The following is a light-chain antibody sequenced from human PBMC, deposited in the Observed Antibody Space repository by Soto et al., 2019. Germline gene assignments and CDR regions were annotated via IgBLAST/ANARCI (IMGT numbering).Light chain of an antibody. CDR1: SSDVGGYNY. J-gene: IGLJ1*01. V-gene: IGLV2-14*01. CDR3: SSYTCSSTYV. Sequence: QSALTQPASVSGSPGQSITISCTGTSSDVGGYNYVSWYQQHPGKVPKLMIYDVSNRPSGVSNRFSGSKSGNTASLTISGLQAEDEADYYCSSYTCSSTYVFGTGTKVTVL. CDR2: DVS.